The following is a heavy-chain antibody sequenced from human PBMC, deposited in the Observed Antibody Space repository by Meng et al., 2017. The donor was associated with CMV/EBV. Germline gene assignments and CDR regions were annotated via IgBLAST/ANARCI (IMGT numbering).Heavy chain of an antibody. CDR2: IYYSGST. CDR3: ARVGRTSCYDY. D-gene: IGHD2-2*01. CDR1: GGSSSSGNYY. V-gene: IGHV4-30-4*08. Sequence: QPQEPGPGLVKPSTTLSLTGTVSGGSSSSGNYYWSWIRQPPGKGLEWIGYIYYSGSTYYNPSLKSRVTISVDTSKNQFSLKLSSVTAADTAVYYCARVGRTSCYDYWGQGTLVTVSS. J-gene: IGHJ4*02.